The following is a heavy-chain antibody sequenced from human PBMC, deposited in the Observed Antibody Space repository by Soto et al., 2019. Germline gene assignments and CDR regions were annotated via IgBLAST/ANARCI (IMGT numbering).Heavy chain of an antibody. D-gene: IGHD6-19*01. CDR1: GFTFSSYW. CDR3: ATPVAGPYYYYMDV. Sequence: GGSLRLSCAASGFTFSSYWMHWVRQAPGKGLVWVSRINSDGSSTSYADSVKGRFTISRDNAKNTLYLQMNSLRAEDTAVYYCATPVAGPYYYYMDVWGKGTTVTVSS. J-gene: IGHJ6*03. V-gene: IGHV3-74*01. CDR2: INSDGSST.